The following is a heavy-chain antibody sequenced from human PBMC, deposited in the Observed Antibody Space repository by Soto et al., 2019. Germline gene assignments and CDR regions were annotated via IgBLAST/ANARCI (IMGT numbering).Heavy chain of an antibody. D-gene: IGHD2-15*01. J-gene: IGHJ3*02. Sequence: EVQLVESGGGLVQPGGSLRLSCADSGFTFSSYWMSWVRQAPGKGLEWVANIKQDGSEKYYVDSVKGRFTISRDNAKNSLYLQMNSLRAEDTAVYYCARDRVVAANPDAFDIWGQGTMVTVSS. CDR1: GFTFSSYW. CDR2: IKQDGSEK. V-gene: IGHV3-7*01. CDR3: ARDRVVAANPDAFDI.